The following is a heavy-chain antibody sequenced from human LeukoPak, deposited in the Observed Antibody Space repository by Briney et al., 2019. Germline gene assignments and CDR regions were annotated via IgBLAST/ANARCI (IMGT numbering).Heavy chain of an antibody. J-gene: IGHJ5*02. Sequence: GGSLRLSCAASGFTFSSYAMSWVRQAPGKGLEWVSATSGSGGATYYAYSVKGRFTISRDNSKNTLYLQMNSLRAEDTAIYYCAKSATGTTSNWFDPWGQGTLVTVSS. CDR1: GFTFSSYA. CDR3: AKSATGTTSNWFDP. V-gene: IGHV3-23*01. D-gene: IGHD1-7*01. CDR2: TSGSGGAT.